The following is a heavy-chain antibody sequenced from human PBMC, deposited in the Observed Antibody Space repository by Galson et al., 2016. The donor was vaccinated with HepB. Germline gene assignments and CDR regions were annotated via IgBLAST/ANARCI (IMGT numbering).Heavy chain of an antibody. D-gene: IGHD4-17*01. CDR1: GGSISPCY. J-gene: IGHJ4*02. CDR2: IYYKGNT. CDR3: ARSNFGDYIHY. Sequence: SETLSLTCSVSGGSISPCYWSWIRQPPGKGLEWIGYIYYKGNTDYNPSLRGRVTMSVDTSKNHFSLKLTSVTAADTAIYYCARSNFGDYIHYWGQGALVTVSS. V-gene: IGHV4-59*01.